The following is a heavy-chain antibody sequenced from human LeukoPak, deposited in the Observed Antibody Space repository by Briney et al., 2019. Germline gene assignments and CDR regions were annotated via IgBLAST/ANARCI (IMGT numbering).Heavy chain of an antibody. V-gene: IGHV3-30*02. CDR2: IRYDGSNK. CDR3: APQRLVVAPQAFDI. CDR1: GFTFSNYG. D-gene: IGHD2-2*01. J-gene: IGHJ3*02. Sequence: GGSLRLSCAASGFTFSNYGMHWVRQAPGKGLEWVAFIRYDGSNKYYTDSVKGRFTISRDNSKNTLYLQMNSLRAEDTAVYYCAPQRLVVAPQAFDIWGQGTMVTVSS.